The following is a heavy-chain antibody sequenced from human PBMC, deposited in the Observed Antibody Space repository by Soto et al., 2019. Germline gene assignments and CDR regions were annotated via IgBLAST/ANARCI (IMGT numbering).Heavy chain of an antibody. CDR2: AKSKNDGGTI. CDR3: ARPPGVGSKLILDL. Sequence: EVQLVESGGGLVQPGGSLRLSCAASGFTFSNAWMNWVRQAPGKGLEWVGRAKSKNDGGTIDYAAPGKGRFSISRDDSKSTLDLQLNSLRIEDRAVYYCARPPGVGSKLILDLWGRGTLVTVSS. D-gene: IGHD3-10*01. J-gene: IGHJ2*01. CDR1: GFTFSNAW. V-gene: IGHV3-15*07.